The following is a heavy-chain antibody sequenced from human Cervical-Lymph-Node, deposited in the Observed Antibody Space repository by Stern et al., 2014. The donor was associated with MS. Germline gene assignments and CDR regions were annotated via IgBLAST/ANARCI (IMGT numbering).Heavy chain of an antibody. CDR1: GYTFTSYW. J-gene: IGHJ4*02. CDR3: ARQRYFDY. V-gene: IGHV5-51*01. Sequence: EVQLVQSGPEVKRPGESLKISCQASGYTFTSYWIRWVRPMPGKGLEWIAIIFPGGSDITYSPSFQGQVTISADKSSSTAYLQGNNLKASDTAIYYCARQRYFDYWGQGTLVTVSS. CDR2: IFPGGSDI.